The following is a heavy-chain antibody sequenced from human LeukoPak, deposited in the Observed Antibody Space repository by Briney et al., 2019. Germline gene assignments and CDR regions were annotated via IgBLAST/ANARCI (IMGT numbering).Heavy chain of an antibody. J-gene: IGHJ6*04. CDR2: INAGNGNT. CDR3: ARGEAGYGMDV. CDR1: GYTFTSYA. V-gene: IGHV1-3*01. Sequence: ASVKVSCTASGYTFTSYAMHWVRQAPGQRLEWMGWINAGNGNTKYSQKFQGRVTITRDTSASTAYMELSSLRSEDTAVYYCARGEAGYGMDVWGKGTTVTVSS.